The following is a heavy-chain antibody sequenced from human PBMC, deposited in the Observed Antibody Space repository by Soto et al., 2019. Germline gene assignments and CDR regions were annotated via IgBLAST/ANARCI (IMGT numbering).Heavy chain of an antibody. CDR3: ARGGYSYGYGIDY. V-gene: IGHV3-21*01. J-gene: IGHJ4*02. CDR1: GFTFSSYS. CDR2: ISSSSSYI. Sequence: EVQLVESGGGLVKPGGSLRLSCAASGFTFSSYSMNWVRQAPGKGLEWVSSISSSSSYIYHADSVKGRFTISRDNAKNSLYLQMNSLRAEDTAVYYCARGGYSYGYGIDYWGQGTLVTVSS. D-gene: IGHD5-18*01.